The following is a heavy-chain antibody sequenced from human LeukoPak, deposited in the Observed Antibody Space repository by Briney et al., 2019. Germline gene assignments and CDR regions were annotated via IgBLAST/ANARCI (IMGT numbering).Heavy chain of an antibody. J-gene: IGHJ4*02. CDR2: IYYSGST. D-gene: IGHD5-18*01. V-gene: IGHV4-39*01. CDR1: GGSISSSSYY. Sequence: SETLSLTCTVSGGSISSSSYYWGWIRQPPGKGREWIGSIYYSGSTYYNPSLKSRVTISVYTSKNQFSLKLSSVTAADTAVYYCARQVGYSYFDYWGQGTLVTVSS. CDR3: ARQVGYSYFDY.